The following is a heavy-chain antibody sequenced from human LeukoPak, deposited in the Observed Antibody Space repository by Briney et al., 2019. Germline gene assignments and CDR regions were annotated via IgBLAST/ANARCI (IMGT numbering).Heavy chain of an antibody. D-gene: IGHD3-16*02. CDR2: IKQDGSEK. J-gene: IGHJ4*02. CDR1: GFTFSSYW. CDR3: ARDKMWGSYRYKVGGDYDY. Sequence: PGGSLRLSCAASGFTFSSYWMSWVRQAPGKGLEWVANIKQDGSEKYYVDSVKGRCTISRDNAKNSLYLQMNSMRAEDKAGYYCARDKMWGSYRYKVGGDYDYWGQGTLVTVSS. V-gene: IGHV3-7*01.